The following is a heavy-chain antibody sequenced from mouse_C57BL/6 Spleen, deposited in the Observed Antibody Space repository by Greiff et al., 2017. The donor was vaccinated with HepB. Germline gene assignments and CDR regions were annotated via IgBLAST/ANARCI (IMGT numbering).Heavy chain of an antibody. J-gene: IGHJ3*01. CDR1: GFTFSSYA. CDR3: ARDGNPFAY. V-gene: IGHV5-4*01. Sequence: EVMLVESGGGLVKPGGSLKLSCAASGFTFSSYAMSWVRQTPEKRLEWVATISDGGSYTYYPDNVKGRFTISRDNAKNNLYLQMSHLKSEDTAMYYCARDGNPFAYWGQGTLVTVSA. CDR2: ISDGGSYT. D-gene: IGHD2-1*01.